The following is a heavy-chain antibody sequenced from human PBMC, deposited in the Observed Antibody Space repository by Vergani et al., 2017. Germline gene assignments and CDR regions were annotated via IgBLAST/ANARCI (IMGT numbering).Heavy chain of an antibody. D-gene: IGHD6-19*01. CDR2: IKSKTDGGTT. Sequence: EVQLVESGGGLVKPGGSLRLSCAASGFTFSNAWMSWVRQAPGKGLEWVVRIKSKTDGGTTDYAAPVKGRFTISRDDSKNTLYLQMNSLKTEDTAVYYCTTGLGRWGQGTLVTVSS. V-gene: IGHV3-15*01. CDR1: GFTFSNAW. J-gene: IGHJ4*02. CDR3: TTGLGR.